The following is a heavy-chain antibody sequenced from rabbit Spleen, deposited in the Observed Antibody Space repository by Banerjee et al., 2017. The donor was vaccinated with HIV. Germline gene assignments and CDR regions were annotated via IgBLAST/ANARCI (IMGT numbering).Heavy chain of an antibody. D-gene: IGHD1-1*01. CDR3: ARDTSSSFSSYGMDL. CDR1: GFSFSSKYY. CDR2: IDAGSSGFT. J-gene: IGHJ6*01. Sequence: QEQLVESGGGLVQPEGSLTLTCTVSGFSFSSKYYMCWVRQAPGKGLEWIACIDAGSSGFTYFASWAKGRFTISKTPSTTVTLQMTSLTAADTATYFCARDTSSSFSSYGMDLWGQGTLVTVS. V-gene: IGHV1S45*01.